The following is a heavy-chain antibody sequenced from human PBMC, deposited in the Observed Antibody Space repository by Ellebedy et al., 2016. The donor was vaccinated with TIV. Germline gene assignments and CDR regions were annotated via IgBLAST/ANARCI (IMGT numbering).Heavy chain of an antibody. CDR1: GSTFSDYY. J-gene: IGHJ4*02. D-gene: IGHD3-16*01. V-gene: IGHV3-53*01. CDR3: ARGRGSYPKYYFDY. Sequence: GGSLRPSCAASGSTFSDYYMSWVRQAPGKGLEWVSVIYSGGSTYYADSVKGRFTISRDNSKNTLYLQMNSLRAEDTALYYCARGRGSYPKYYFDYWGQGTLVTVSS. CDR2: IYSGGST.